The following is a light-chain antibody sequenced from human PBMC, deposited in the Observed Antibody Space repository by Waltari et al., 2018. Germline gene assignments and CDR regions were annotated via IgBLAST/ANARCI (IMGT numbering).Light chain of an antibody. CDR2: DVT. V-gene: IGLV2-14*03. Sequence: QSALTQPASVSGSPGQSITISCTGTSSDVGGYNFVSLYQQHPGKVPKLIIYDVTNRPSGVSNRCSGSKSGNTASLTISGLQAEDEADYYCSSYTTSSTYVFGTGTKVTVL. CDR1: SSDVGGYNF. CDR3: SSYTTSSTYV. J-gene: IGLJ1*01.